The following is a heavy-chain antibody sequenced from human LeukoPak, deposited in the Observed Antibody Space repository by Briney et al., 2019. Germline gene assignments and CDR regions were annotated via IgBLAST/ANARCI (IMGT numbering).Heavy chain of an antibody. CDR1: GYTFCSHV. CDR2: VWYDGRNR. V-gene: IGHV3-33*06. CDR3: AKEMALPWLYFDD. Sequence: PGGSLRLSCAASGYTFCSHVIHWVRQAPGRGLEWVAVVWYDGRNRDYADSVKGRFTISKDNSKNMLFLQMDRLSAEVTAVSYCAKEMALPWLYFDDWGEGTPVTVSS. J-gene: IGHJ4*02. D-gene: IGHD5-12*01.